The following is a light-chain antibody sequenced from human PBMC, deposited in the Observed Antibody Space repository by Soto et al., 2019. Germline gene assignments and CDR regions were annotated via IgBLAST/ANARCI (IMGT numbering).Light chain of an antibody. CDR3: AAWDDNLKGPV. V-gene: IGLV1-44*01. Sequence: QAVVTQPPSASGTPGQRVTLSCFGSNSNIGSNTVNWYQQVLGSAPKLVMFSDNQRPSGVPDRLSGSRSGSSASLAITGLQTEDEADYFCAAWDDNLKGPVFGGGTKLTVL. CDR1: NSNIGSNT. CDR2: SDN. J-gene: IGLJ3*02.